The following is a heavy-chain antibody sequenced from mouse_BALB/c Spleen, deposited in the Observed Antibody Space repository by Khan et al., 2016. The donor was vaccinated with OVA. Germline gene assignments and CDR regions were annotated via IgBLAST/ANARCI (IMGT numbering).Heavy chain of an antibody. CDR1: GFSSSHYG. J-gene: IGHJ4*01. V-gene: IGHV2-9*02. D-gene: IGHD2-1*01. Sequence: QVQLKQSGPGLVAPSQSLSITCAVSGFSSSHYGVNWVRQPPGKGLEWLGVICAGGNTNYNPALVSRLSNSKDKSKGQVFLRMNRLQTDVTAVYYCATIFYGQMYYSMDYWGQGTSVTVSA. CDR2: ICAGGNT. CDR3: ATIFYGQMYYSMDY.